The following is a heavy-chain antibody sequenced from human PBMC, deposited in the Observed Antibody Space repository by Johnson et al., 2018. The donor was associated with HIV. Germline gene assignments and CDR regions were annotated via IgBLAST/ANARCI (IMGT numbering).Heavy chain of an antibody. CDR1: GFTYSSYA. V-gene: IGHV3-30*14. CDR2: IPDDGSNK. J-gene: IGHJ3*02. Sequence: QVQLVESGGDVVQPGRSLRLSCAASGFTYSSYAMHWVRQAPGKGLEWVAVIPDDGSNKYYADSVKGRFTISRDNSKNTLYLQMNSLRVEDTAVYYGARGADSGGLTFDIWGKGKMVTVVS. D-gene: IGHD6-25*01. CDR3: ARGADSGGLTFDI.